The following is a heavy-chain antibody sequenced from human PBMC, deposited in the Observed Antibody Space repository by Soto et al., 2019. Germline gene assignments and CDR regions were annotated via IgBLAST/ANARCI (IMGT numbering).Heavy chain of an antibody. Sequence: QVQLVQSGGEVKKPGASVKLSCTASGYTFTSYGISWVRQAPGQGLEWMGWISAYNGKTNYAQNVQGRVTMTTDTSTRTAYMDLRSLRSDDTAVDYCAGGGDVNSYHGMDVWGQGTTVTVSS. V-gene: IGHV1-18*01. J-gene: IGHJ6*02. CDR2: ISAYNGKT. D-gene: IGHD5-12*01. CDR1: GYTFTSYG. CDR3: AGGGDVNSYHGMDV.